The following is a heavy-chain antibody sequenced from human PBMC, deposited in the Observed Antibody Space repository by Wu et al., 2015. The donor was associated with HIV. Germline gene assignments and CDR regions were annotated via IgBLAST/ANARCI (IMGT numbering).Heavy chain of an antibody. V-gene: IGHV1-18*01. Sequence: QIQMVQSGAEVKKSGAPVKVSCKSFGYTGTSYGSTFSNYGFTWVRQAPGQGLEWMGWISAYNGNTKYAQKFQGRVTMTTDTSSNTLYLELRSLTSDDTAVYYCARTQHGGYYYMDVWGKGTTVIVSS. CDR1: GYTGTSYG. CDR2: ISAYNGNT. D-gene: IGHD3-16*01. J-gene: IGHJ6*03. CDR3: ARTQHGGYYYMDV.